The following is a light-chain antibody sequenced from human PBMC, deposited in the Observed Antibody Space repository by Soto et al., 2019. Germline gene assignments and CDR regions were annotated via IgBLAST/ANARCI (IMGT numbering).Light chain of an antibody. J-gene: IGKJ1*01. CDR1: QSIGGNF. CDR2: GAS. CDR3: QQYGGSPRT. V-gene: IGKV3-20*01. Sequence: EIVLTQSPGTLSLSPGEGATLSCRASQSIGGNFLAWYQQRRGQAPRLLIHGASNRATGIPDSFSGSGSGTDFTLTSTRLEPEDFAVYYCQQYGGSPRTFGQGTKVEVK.